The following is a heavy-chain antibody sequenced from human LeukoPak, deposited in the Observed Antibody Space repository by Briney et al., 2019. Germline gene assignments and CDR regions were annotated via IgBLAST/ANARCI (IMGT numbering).Heavy chain of an antibody. V-gene: IGHV1-24*01. CDR1: GYTFTSYT. CDR3: ALLHRGIAAAVYFDY. J-gene: IGHJ4*02. D-gene: IGHD6-13*01. CDR2: FDPEDGET. Sequence: RASVKVSCTASGYTFTSYTMSWVRQAPGQGLEWMGGFDPEDGETIYAQKFQGRVTMTEDTSTDTAYMELSSLRSEDTAVYYCALLHRGIAAAVYFDYWGQGTLVTVSS.